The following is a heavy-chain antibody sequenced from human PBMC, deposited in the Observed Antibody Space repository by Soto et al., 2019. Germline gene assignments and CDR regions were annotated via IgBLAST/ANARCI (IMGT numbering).Heavy chain of an antibody. D-gene: IGHD5-12*01. CDR1: GYSFTSYW. CDR2: VDPSDSSI. CDR3: ARGVKMATPHKYFFDY. V-gene: IGHV5-10-1*01. J-gene: IGHJ4*02. Sequence: GESLKISCKGSGYSFTSYWITWVRQMPGKGLEWVGRVDPSDSSINYGPSFRGHVTISADRSISTAYLQWSGLKPSDTAVYFCARGVKMATPHKYFFDYWGQGTLVTVSS.